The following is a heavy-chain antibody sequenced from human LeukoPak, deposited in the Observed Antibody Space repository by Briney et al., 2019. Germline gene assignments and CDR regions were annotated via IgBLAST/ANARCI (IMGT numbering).Heavy chain of an antibody. CDR2: INPNSGGT. V-gene: IGHV1-2*02. CDR1: GYTFTGYY. Sequence: ASVKVSCKASGYTFTGYYMHWVRQAPGQGLEWMGWINPNSGGTNYAQKFQGRVTMTRDTSISTAYLELSRLRSDDTAVYYCARTGSEHYYYYMDVWGKGTTVTVPS. CDR3: ARTGSEHYYYYMDV. J-gene: IGHJ6*03. D-gene: IGHD1-14*01.